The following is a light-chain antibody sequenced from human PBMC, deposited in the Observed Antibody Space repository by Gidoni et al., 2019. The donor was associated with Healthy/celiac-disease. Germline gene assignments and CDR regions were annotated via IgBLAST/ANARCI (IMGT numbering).Light chain of an antibody. Sequence: SYVLTQPPSVSVAPGKTARITCGGNNIGSKSVHWYQQKPGQAPVLVIYYESDRPSGIPERFSGSNSGNTATLTISRVEAGDEADYYCQVWDSSSDHVVVFGGGTKLTVL. CDR2: YES. CDR3: QVWDSSSDHVVV. J-gene: IGLJ2*01. V-gene: IGLV3-21*04. CDR1: NIGSKS.